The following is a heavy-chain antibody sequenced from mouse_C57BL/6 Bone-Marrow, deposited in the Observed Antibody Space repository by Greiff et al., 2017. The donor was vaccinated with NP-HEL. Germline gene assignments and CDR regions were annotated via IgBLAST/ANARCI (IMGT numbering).Heavy chain of an antibody. CDR2: IFPGSGST. CDR1: GYTFTDYY. J-gene: IGHJ2*01. V-gene: IGHV1-75*01. CDR3: AREGYYGYDGPY. Sequence: VHLVESGPELVKPGASVKISCKASGYTFTDYYINWVKQRPGQGLEWIGWIFPGSGSTYYNEKFKGKATLTVDKSSSTAYMLLSSLTSEDSAVYFCAREGYYGYDGPYWGQGTTLTVSS. D-gene: IGHD2-2*01.